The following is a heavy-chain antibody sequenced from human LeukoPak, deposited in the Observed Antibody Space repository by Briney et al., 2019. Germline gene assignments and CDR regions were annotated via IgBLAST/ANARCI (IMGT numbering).Heavy chain of an antibody. CDR1: GYSFTSYW. V-gene: IGHV5-51*01. CDR2: IYPGDSDT. CDR3: ARRWYYGDYGYFDY. J-gene: IGHJ4*02. Sequence: GVSLKISCKVSGYSFTSYWIGWVRQMPGKGLEWMGIIYPGDSDTRYSPSFQGQVTISAGKSISTAYLQWSSLKASDTAMYYCARRWYYGDYGYFDYWGQGALVTVSS. D-gene: IGHD4-17*01.